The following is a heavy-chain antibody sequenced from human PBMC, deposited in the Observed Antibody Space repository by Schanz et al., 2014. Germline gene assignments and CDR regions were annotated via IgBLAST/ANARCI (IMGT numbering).Heavy chain of an antibody. Sequence: QVQLLQFGGGVVQPGRSLRLSCAASGFTFSSYAMHWVRQAPGKGLEWVALISNDGSIKYYADSVEGQFTISRDNSRNTLYLQMNSLRTEDTAVYYCASPSGYSDYGTYFDFWGQGTLVTVSS. J-gene: IGHJ4*02. CDR3: ASPSGYSDYGTYFDF. CDR2: ISNDGSIK. D-gene: IGHD5-12*01. CDR1: GFTFSSYA. V-gene: IGHV3-30-3*01.